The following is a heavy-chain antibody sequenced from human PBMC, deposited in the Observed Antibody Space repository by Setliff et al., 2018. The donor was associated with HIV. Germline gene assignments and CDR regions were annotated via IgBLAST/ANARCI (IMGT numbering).Heavy chain of an antibody. CDR2: IYHIGST. CDR1: GGSISSGGYS. Sequence: SETLSLTCAVSGGSISSGGYSWNWIRQPPGKGLEWIGYIYHIGSTFYNPSLKSRLTISLDTSKNQFSLKLSSVTAADTAVYYCARQERYCTSADCYRYFNYWGQGTLVTVSS. D-gene: IGHD2-2*02. CDR3: ARQERYCTSADCYRYFNY. V-gene: IGHV4-30-2*01. J-gene: IGHJ4*02.